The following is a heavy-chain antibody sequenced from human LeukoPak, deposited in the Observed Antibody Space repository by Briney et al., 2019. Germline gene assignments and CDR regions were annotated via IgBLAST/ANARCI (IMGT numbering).Heavy chain of an antibody. CDR2: NYSGGST. J-gene: IGHJ6*02. V-gene: IGHV3-53*01. CDR1: GFTVSSNY. CDR3: ARGGGLDV. D-gene: IGHD3-16*01. Sequence: GGSLRLSCAASGFTVSSNYMSWVRQAPGKGLEWVSVNYSGGSTYYADSVKGRFTISRDNAKNSLYLQMSNLRAEDTAVYFCARGGGLDVWGQGATVTVSS.